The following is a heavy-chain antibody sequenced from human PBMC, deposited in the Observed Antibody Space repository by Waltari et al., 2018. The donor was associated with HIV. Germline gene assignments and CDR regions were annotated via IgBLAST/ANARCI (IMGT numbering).Heavy chain of an antibody. CDR3: ARVPDRSGYQRYAMDV. Sequence: QVQLVQSGAEVKKPGSSVKVSCKASGGTVGSSDVSWVRQAPGQGLEWMGAIIPLFGEANYAQKFQGRLTITADESTSTAYMELSSLRSEDTAVYYCARVPDRSGYQRYAMDVWGQGTTVTVS. J-gene: IGHJ6*02. D-gene: IGHD3-22*01. CDR2: IIPLFGEA. V-gene: IGHV1-69*01. CDR1: GGTVGSSD.